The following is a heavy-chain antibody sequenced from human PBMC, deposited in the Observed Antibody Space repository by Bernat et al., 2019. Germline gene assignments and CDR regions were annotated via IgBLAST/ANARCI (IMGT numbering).Heavy chain of an antibody. Sequence: QGSGPGLVKASESLSLTCTVSGGSISRDYWSWIRQPPGKGLEWIGYIYYSGSTNYNPSLKSRVTISVDTSKNQFSLKLSSVTAADTAVYYCARRDAFDIWGQGTMVTVSS. V-gene: IGHV4-59*08. CDR2: IYYSGST. CDR3: ARRDAFDI. CDR1: GGSISRDY. J-gene: IGHJ3*02.